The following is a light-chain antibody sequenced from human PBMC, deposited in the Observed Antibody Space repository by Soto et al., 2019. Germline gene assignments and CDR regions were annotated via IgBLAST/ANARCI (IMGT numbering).Light chain of an antibody. J-gene: IGKJ1*01. Sequence: EIVLTQSPATLSLSPGERATLSFRASQPVSSNFLAWYQQKPGQAPRLLIYGASNRATGIPDRFSGSGSGTDFTLTISRLEPEDFAVYYCQQYGSSGTFGQGTKVDIK. CDR2: GAS. CDR3: QQYGSSGT. V-gene: IGKV3-20*01. CDR1: QPVSSNF.